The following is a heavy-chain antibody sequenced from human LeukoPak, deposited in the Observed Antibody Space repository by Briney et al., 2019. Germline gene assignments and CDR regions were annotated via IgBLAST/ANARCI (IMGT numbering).Heavy chain of an antibody. D-gene: IGHD3-3*01. J-gene: IGHJ5*02. V-gene: IGHV4-59*12. Sequence: SETLSLTCTVSGGSISSYYWSWIRQPPGKGLEWIGYIYYSGSTNYNPSLKSRVTISVDTSKNQFSLKLSSVTAADTAVYYCARRKDFWSGYYRWFDPWGQGTLVTVSS. CDR1: GGSISSYY. CDR2: IYYSGST. CDR3: ARRKDFWSGYYRWFDP.